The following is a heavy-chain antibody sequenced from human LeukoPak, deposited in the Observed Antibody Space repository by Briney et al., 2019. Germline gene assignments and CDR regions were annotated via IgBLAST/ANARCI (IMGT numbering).Heavy chain of an antibody. CDR1: GGSISGYY. CDR3: ARHYMIRGATRYYFDY. CDR2: IYYTGST. J-gene: IGHJ4*02. D-gene: IGHD3-10*01. V-gene: IGHV4-59*08. Sequence: FETLSLTCTVSGGSISGYYWNWIRQSPDKGLEWIGHIYYTGSTNYNPSLKSRVTISVDTSKNQFSLKLTSVTAADTAVYYCARHYMIRGATRYYFDYWGQGTLVTVSS.